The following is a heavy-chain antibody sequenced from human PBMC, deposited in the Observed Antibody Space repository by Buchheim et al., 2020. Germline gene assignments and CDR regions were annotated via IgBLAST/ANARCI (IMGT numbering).Heavy chain of an antibody. Sequence: EVQLLESGGGLVQPGGSLRLSCVASGFTFSSSAMSWVRQAPGKGLEWVSTLIGSGSSTYYADSVKGRFTISRDNSKNTQYLQMNSLRVEDTAAYYCAKSRYVVTPLYFDYWGQGAL. J-gene: IGHJ4*02. CDR3: AKSRYVVTPLYFDY. CDR2: LIGSGSST. CDR1: GFTFSSSA. V-gene: IGHV3-23*01. D-gene: IGHD3-22*01.